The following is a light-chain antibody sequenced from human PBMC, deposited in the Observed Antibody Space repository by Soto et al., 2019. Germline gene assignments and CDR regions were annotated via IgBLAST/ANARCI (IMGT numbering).Light chain of an antibody. CDR1: QSVSSSY. CDR2: RTS. Sequence: EIVLTQSPGTLSLSPGERATLSCRASQSVSSSYLAWYQQKPGQAPRLLIYRTSTRATGIPDRFSGSGSGTDFTLTISSLQPEDVASYYCQKYDSAPTFGPGTKVDIK. J-gene: IGKJ1*01. CDR3: QKYDSAPT. V-gene: IGKV3-20*01.